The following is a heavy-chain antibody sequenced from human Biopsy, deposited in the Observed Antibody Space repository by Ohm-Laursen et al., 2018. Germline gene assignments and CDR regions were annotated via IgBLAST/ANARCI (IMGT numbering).Heavy chain of an antibody. CDR1: GGTFNNYG. Sequence: SSVKVSCNASGGTFNNYGITWVRQAPGQGLEWVGRIISMVGTPKYAQKFQGRATITVDKSTFTAYMELSSLRSEDTAVYYCTRGGYYYDSLAYYYWFDPWGQGTLVTVSS. CDR2: IISMVGTP. D-gene: IGHD3-22*01. V-gene: IGHV1-69*04. CDR3: TRGGYYYDSLAYYYWFDP. J-gene: IGHJ5*02.